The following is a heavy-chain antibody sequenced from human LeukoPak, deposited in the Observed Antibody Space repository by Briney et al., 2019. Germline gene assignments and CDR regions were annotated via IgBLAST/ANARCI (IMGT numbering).Heavy chain of an antibody. D-gene: IGHD4-11*01. CDR3: ARDSGTVSDAFDI. J-gene: IGHJ3*02. V-gene: IGHV1-46*01. CDR1: GYTFISYY. CDR2: INPSGGST. Sequence: ASVKVSCKASGYTFISYYIHWVRQAPGQGLEWMGIINPSGGSTRYAQKFQGRVTMTRDTSTGTIYMELSSLRSEDTAVYFCARDSGTVSDAFDIWGQGTMVTVSS.